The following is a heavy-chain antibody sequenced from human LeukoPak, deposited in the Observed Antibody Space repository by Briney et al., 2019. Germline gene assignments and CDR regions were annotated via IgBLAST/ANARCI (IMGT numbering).Heavy chain of an antibody. CDR2: IYTGGNT. CDR3: ARDRYEAFDI. J-gene: IGHJ3*02. CDR1: GFTVSSTY. Sequence: GGSLRLSCAASGFTVSSTYMSWVRQAPGKGLEWVSIIYTGGNTYYADSVKGRFTISRDSAKNSLYLQMNSLRAEDTAVYYCARDRYEAFDIWGQGTMVTASS. V-gene: IGHV3-66*01.